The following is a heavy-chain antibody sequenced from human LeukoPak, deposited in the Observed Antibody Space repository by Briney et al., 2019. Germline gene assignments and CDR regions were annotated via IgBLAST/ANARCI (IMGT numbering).Heavy chain of an antibody. Sequence: SVKVSCKASGGTFSSYAISWVRQAPGQGLEWMGGIIPIFGTANYAQKFQGRVTITADESTSTAYMELSSLRSEDTAVYYCARVYGDGYNPFDYWGQGTLVTVSS. D-gene: IGHD5-24*01. CDR3: ARVYGDGYNPFDY. V-gene: IGHV1-69*13. CDR1: GGTFSSYA. CDR2: IIPIFGTA. J-gene: IGHJ4*02.